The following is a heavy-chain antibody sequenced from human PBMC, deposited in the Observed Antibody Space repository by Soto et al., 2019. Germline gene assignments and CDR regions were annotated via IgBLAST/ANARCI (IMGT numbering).Heavy chain of an antibody. J-gene: IGHJ6*02. CDR1: GFTFSSYA. CDR2: ISYDGSNK. CDR3: ARDRGVRGKDGMDV. V-gene: IGHV3-30-3*01. D-gene: IGHD3-10*01. Sequence: QVQLVESGGGVVQPGRSLRLSCAASGFTFSSYAMHWVRQAPGKGLEWVAVISYDGSNKYYADSVKGRFTISRDNSKNTRDLQMNSLRAEDTAVYYCARDRGVRGKDGMDVWGQGTTVTVSS.